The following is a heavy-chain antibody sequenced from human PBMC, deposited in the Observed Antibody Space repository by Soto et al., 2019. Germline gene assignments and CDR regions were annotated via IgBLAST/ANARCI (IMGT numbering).Heavy chain of an antibody. J-gene: IGHJ4*02. CDR3: AHRRTGYYDY. D-gene: IGHD3-9*01. CDR1: GFSLSTSRVA. V-gene: IGHV2-5*02. CDR2: IYWDDDK. Sequence: QITLKESGPTLVKPTQTLTLTCTFSGFSLSTSRVAVGWIRQPPGKALEWLALIYWDDDKRYSPSLKSRLTITKDTTTNQVVLTMTTMDPVDTATYYCAHRRTGYYDYWGQGTLVTVSS.